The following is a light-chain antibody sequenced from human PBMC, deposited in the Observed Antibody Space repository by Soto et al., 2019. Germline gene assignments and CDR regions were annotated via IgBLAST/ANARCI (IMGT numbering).Light chain of an antibody. Sequence: DIQMTQSPSTLCATAGDRVTITCRASQSISAWLAWYQQKPGKAPKLLIYDASNLESGVPSRFSGSGSGTEFTLTISNLQPDDFATYYCQHYNSYSEAFGQGTKVDIK. CDR2: DAS. CDR3: QHYNSYSEA. J-gene: IGKJ1*01. V-gene: IGKV1-5*01. CDR1: QSISAW.